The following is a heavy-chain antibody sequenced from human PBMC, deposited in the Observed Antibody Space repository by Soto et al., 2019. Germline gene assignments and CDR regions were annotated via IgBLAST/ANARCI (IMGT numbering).Heavy chain of an antibody. D-gene: IGHD1-1*01. Sequence: QVQLVESGGGVVQPGRSLRLSCAASGFTFSSYGMHWVRQAPGKGLEWVAVISYDGSNKYYADSVKGRFTISRDNSKNTLYLQMNSLRAEDTAVYYCAKDPVATRYNWNDVRFRNWFDPWGQGTLVTVSS. CDR3: AKDPVATRYNWNDVRFRNWFDP. J-gene: IGHJ5*02. CDR1: GFTFSSYG. V-gene: IGHV3-30*18. CDR2: ISYDGSNK.